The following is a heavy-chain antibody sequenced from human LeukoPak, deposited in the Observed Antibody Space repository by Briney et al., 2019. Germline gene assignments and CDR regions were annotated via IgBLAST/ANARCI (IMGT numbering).Heavy chain of an antibody. CDR3: ARVRGGYTLDY. CDR2: IIPSDGFT. J-gene: IGHJ4*02. D-gene: IGHD3-10*01. V-gene: IGHV1-46*01. Sequence: GASVKVSCKASGYTFSSYYVHWVRQAPGQGLEWMGMIIPSDGFTSYAQKFQGRVTMTRNTSISTAYMELSSLRSEDTAVYYCARVRGGYTLDYWGQGTLVTVSS. CDR1: GYTFSSYY.